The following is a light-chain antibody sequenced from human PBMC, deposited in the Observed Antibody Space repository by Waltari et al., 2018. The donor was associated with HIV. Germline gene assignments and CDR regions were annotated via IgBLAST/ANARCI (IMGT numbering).Light chain of an antibody. CDR1: QGIRNA. V-gene: IGKV1-17*01. Sequence: IQMTQSPSSLSASVGDRVTITCRASQGIRNALGWYQQKPGEAPKRLIHAASTLQNGVSSRFSGSGSGTEFTLTITSLQPEDVATYYCLQHYDYPRTFGQGTKLEIK. J-gene: IGKJ2*01. CDR3: LQHYDYPRT. CDR2: AAS.